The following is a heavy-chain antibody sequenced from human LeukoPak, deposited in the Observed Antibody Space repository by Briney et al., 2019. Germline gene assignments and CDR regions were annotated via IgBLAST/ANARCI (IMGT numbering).Heavy chain of an antibody. CDR1: GGSISSSSYY. CDR2: IYYSGST. V-gene: IGHV4-39*01. D-gene: IGHD4-17*01. Sequence: SETLSLTCTVSGGSISSSSYYWGWIRQPPGKWLEWIGSIYYSGSTYYNPSLKSRVTISVDTSKNQFSLKLSSVTAADTAVYYCASPLNADYGDFPFDYWGQGTLVTVSS. J-gene: IGHJ4*02. CDR3: ASPLNADYGDFPFDY.